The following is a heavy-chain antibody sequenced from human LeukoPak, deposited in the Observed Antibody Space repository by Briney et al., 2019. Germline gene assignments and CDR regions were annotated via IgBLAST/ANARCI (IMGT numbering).Heavy chain of an antibody. Sequence: SETLSLTCTVSGGSIRSGDYYWSWIRQPAGKGLEWIGRIYTTGSTNYNPSFKSRVTISVDTSKDQFSLKLSSVTAADTAVYYCARDLYWAFDIWGQGTMVTVSS. V-gene: IGHV4-61*02. CDR1: GGSIRSGDYY. J-gene: IGHJ3*02. D-gene: IGHD2-8*02. CDR2: IYTTGST. CDR3: ARDLYWAFDI.